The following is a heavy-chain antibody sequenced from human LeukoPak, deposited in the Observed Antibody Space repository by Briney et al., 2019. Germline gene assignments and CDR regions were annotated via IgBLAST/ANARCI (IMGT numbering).Heavy chain of an antibody. CDR2: VSGSGTTT. J-gene: IGHJ4*02. CDR3: AKVIREVDMSHDY. Sequence: PGGSLRLSCAASGFTFGNYAMSWVRQAPGKGLEWVSGVSGSGTTTYYADSVKGRFTISRDNSKNTLYLQMNSLRVEDTAVYYCAKVIREVDMSHDYWGQGALVTVSS. V-gene: IGHV3-23*01. D-gene: IGHD5-24*01. CDR1: GFTFGNYA.